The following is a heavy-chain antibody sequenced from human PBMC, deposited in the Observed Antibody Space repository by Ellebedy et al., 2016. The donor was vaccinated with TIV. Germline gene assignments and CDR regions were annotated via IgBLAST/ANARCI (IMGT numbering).Heavy chain of an antibody. V-gene: IGHV3-48*02. J-gene: IGHJ4*02. D-gene: IGHD2/OR15-2a*01. Sequence: GGSLRLXXAASGFSFSSYSMNWVRQAPGKGLEWISYISSGSVSTIKYADSVKGRFTISRDNAKNSLWLHMNSLRDDDTAVYYCARHLSDRNPADYWGQGTLVTVSS. CDR1: GFSFSSYS. CDR2: ISSGSVSTI. CDR3: ARHLSDRNPADY.